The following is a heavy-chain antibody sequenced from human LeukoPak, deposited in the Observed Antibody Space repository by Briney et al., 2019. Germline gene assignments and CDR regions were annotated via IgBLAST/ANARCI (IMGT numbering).Heavy chain of an antibody. D-gene: IGHD5-24*01. CDR1: GGSISSSSYY. J-gene: IGHJ4*02. V-gene: IGHV4-39*01. CDR3: ARHNRWLVWLQFMWPFHFDY. CDR2: IYFSGST. Sequence: PSETLSLTCTVSGGSISSSSYYWGWIRQPPGKGLEWIGSIYFSGSTYYNPSLKSRGTISVDTSKNQFSLKLSSVTAADTDVYYCARHNRWLVWLQFMWPFHFDYWGQGTLVTVSS.